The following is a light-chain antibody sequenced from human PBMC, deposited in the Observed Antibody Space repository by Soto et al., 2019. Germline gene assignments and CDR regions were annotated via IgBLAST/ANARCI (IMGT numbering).Light chain of an antibody. Sequence: DIVMTQSPDSLAVSLGERATINCKSSQSILYSSNNKTYLAWYQQKAGQPPKLLFYWASSRQSGVPDRFSGRGSETDFTLTISSLQAEDVAVYYCQQYYGAPFTFGQGTKVELK. J-gene: IGKJ2*01. V-gene: IGKV4-1*01. CDR1: QSILYSSNNKTY. CDR3: QQYYGAPFT. CDR2: WAS.